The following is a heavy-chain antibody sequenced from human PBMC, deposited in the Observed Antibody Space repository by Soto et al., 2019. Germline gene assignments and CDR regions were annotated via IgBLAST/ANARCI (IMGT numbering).Heavy chain of an antibody. J-gene: IGHJ4*02. CDR2: IYYSGIT. D-gene: IGHD2-8*02. V-gene: IGHV4-59*01. Sequence: QVQLQESGPGLVKPSETLSLTCTVSGGSIGSYYWSWIRQPPGKGLEWIGYIYYSGITDYNPSLKSRVTISVDTSKSQFSLKLSSVTAADTAVYYCARGGGVYYFDYWGQGTLVTVSS. CDR3: ARGGGVYYFDY. CDR1: GGSIGSYY.